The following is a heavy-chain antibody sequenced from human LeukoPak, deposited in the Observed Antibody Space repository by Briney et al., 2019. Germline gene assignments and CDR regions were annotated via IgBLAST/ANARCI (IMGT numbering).Heavy chain of an antibody. CDR3: AKDTDYDILTGSVDY. CDR2: ISWNSGSI. CDR1: GFTFDDYA. V-gene: IGHV3-9*01. J-gene: IGHJ4*02. Sequence: GRSLRLSCAASGFTFDDYAMHWVRQAPGKGLEWVSGISWNSGSIGYADSVKGRFTISRDNAKNSLYLQMNSLRAEDTALYYCAKDTDYDILTGSVDYWGQGTLVTVSP. D-gene: IGHD3-9*01.